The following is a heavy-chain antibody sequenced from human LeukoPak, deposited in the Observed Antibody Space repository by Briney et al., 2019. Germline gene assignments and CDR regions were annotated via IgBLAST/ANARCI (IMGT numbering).Heavy chain of an antibody. D-gene: IGHD3-22*01. CDR2: IIPILGIA. V-gene: IGHV1-69*04. Sequence: SVKVSCKASGGTFSSYAISWVRQAPGQGLEWMGRIIPILGIANYAQKFQGRVTITTDGSTSTAYMELSSLRAEDTAVYYCARGEYYYDSSGYYHYPLDYWGQGTLVTVSS. J-gene: IGHJ4*02. CDR3: ARGEYYYDSSGYYHYPLDY. CDR1: GGTFSSYA.